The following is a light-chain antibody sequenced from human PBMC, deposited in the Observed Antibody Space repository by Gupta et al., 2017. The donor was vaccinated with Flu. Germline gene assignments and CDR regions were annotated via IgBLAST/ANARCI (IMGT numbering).Light chain of an antibody. V-gene: IGKV3-11*01. CDR2: DAS. Sequence: EIVLTQSPATLSLSPGERATLSYRASQSVSSYLAWYQQKPGQAPRLLIYDASNRATGIPARFSGSGSGTEFTLPISSLEPEDFAVYYCQQRSNWPGTFGQGTKVEIK. J-gene: IGKJ1*01. CDR3: QQRSNWPGT. CDR1: QSVSSY.